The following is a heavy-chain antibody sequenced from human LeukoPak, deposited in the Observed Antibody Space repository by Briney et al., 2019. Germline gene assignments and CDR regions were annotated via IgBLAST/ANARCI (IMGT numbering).Heavy chain of an antibody. D-gene: IGHD6-13*01. V-gene: IGHV3-53*04. CDR3: ASGTYSSSWYAYFDY. CDR2: IYSGGST. CDR1: GFTVSSNY. Sequence: GGSLRLSCAASGFTVSSNYMSWVRQAPGKGLEWVSVIYSGGSTYYPDSLKGRFTISRHNSKNTMYLQMNSLRAEDTAVYYCASGTYSSSWYAYFDYWGQGSLVTVSS. J-gene: IGHJ4*02.